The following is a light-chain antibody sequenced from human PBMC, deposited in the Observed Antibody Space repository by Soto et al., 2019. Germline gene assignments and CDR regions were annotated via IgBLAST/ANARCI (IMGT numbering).Light chain of an antibody. CDR1: QSINSW. J-gene: IGKJ4*01. Sequence: DIQMTQSPSTLSASVGDRVTITCRASQSINSWLAWYQQKPGKAPRLLIYKASSLESGVPSRFSGSGSGTEYTLTISSLQPDDFATYYCQQYNSYLLPFGGGTKVEI. V-gene: IGKV1-5*03. CDR2: KAS. CDR3: QQYNSYLLP.